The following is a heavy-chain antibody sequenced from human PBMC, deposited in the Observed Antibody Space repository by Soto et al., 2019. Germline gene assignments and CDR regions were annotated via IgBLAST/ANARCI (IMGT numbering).Heavy chain of an antibody. J-gene: IGHJ6*02. CDR2: IIPIFGTA. Sequence: QVQLVQSGAEVKKPGSSVKVSCKASGGTFSSYAISWVRQAPGQGLEWMGGIIPIFGTANYAQKFQGRVTITAEKSTSTAYMELSSLRSEDTAVYYCARDKWIQLTTFYYYYGMDVWGQGTTVTVSS. CDR1: GGTFSSYA. V-gene: IGHV1-69*06. D-gene: IGHD5-18*01. CDR3: ARDKWIQLTTFYYYYGMDV.